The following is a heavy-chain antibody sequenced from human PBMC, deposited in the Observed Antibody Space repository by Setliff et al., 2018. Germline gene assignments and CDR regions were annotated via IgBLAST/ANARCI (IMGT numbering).Heavy chain of an antibody. CDR1: GYTFMSYD. J-gene: IGHJ2*01. D-gene: IGHD3-22*01. CDR2: MDPNSGNT. V-gene: IGHV1-8*03. Sequence: ASVKVSCKASGYTFMSYDINWVRQATGQGLGWVGWMDPNSGNTAYGRKFQDRVTITRNTSISTAYMELSSLRSEDTAVYYCARGRASGGYFEVWYSDLWGRGTLVTVSS. CDR3: ARGRASGGYFEVWYSDL.